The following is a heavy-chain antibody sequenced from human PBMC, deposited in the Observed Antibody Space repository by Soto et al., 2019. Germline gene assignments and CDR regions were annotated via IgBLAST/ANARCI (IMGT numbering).Heavy chain of an antibody. J-gene: IGHJ4*02. CDR2: ISYSGSS. Sequence: PSETLSLTCTVSGGSNIRDGYYWSWIRQHPGKGLEWIAYISYSGSSYSNPSLKSRVTISADTSKNQFSLGLTSVTAADTAVYFCARATPAGSADFWGQGTLVTVSS. D-gene: IGHD2-2*01. CDR1: GGSNIRDGYY. V-gene: IGHV4-31*03. CDR3: ARATPAGSADF.